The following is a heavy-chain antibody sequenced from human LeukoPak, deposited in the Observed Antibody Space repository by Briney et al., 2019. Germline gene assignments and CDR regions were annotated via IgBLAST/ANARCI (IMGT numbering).Heavy chain of an antibody. D-gene: IGHD6-19*01. Sequence: SETLSLTCTVSGGSISSGSYYWSWIRQPAGKGLEWIGRIYTSGSTNYNPSLKSRVTISVDTSKNQFSLKLSSVTAADTAVYYCARGRGGWYGDFDYWGQGTLVTVSS. CDR2: IYTSGST. V-gene: IGHV4-61*02. CDR1: GGSISSGSYY. CDR3: ARGRGGWYGDFDY. J-gene: IGHJ4*02.